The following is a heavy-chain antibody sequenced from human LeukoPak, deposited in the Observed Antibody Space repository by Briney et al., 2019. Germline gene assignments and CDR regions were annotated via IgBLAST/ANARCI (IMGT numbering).Heavy chain of an antibody. CDR1: GGSFSTYY. D-gene: IGHD2-8*01. CDR3: AREMEDIVLMVYATNWFDP. CDR2: IDSSGSP. V-gene: IGHV4-4*07. Sequence: KTSETLSPTCTVSGGSFSTYYWTWIRQPAGKGLEWIGRIDSSGSPNYNPSLKSRVTMSVDTSKNQFSLKLTSVTAADTAVYYCAREMEDIVLMVYATNWFDPRGQGTLVTVSS. J-gene: IGHJ5*02.